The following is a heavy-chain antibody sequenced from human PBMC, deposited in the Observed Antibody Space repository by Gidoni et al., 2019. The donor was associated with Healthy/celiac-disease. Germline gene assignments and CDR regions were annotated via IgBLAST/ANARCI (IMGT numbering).Heavy chain of an antibody. CDR2: ISSSSSYI. V-gene: IGHV3-21*01. D-gene: IGHD3-16*01. J-gene: IGHJ4*02. CDR3: ARDYRGRGLDY. Sequence: EVQLVESGGGLVKPGGSLRLSCSASGFTFSRYSMNWVRQAPGKGLAWVSSISSSSSYIYYADSVKGRFTISRDNAKNSLYLQMNSLRAEDTAVYHCARDYRGRGLDYWGQGTLVTVSS. CDR1: GFTFSRYS.